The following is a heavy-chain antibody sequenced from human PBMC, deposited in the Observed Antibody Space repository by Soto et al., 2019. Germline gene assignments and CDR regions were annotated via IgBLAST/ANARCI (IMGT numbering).Heavy chain of an antibody. Sequence: ASVKVSCKASGYTFTSYYMHWVRQAPGQGLEWMGIINPSGGSTSYAQKFQGRVTMTRDTSTSTVYMELSSLRSEDTAVYYCARENYYYDSSGYDLGGAFDIWXQGTMVTVSS. D-gene: IGHD3-22*01. J-gene: IGHJ3*02. CDR1: GYTFTSYY. CDR2: INPSGGST. V-gene: IGHV1-46*01. CDR3: ARENYYYDSSGYDLGGAFDI.